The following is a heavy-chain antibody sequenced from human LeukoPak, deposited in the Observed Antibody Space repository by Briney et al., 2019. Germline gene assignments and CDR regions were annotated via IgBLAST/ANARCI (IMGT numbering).Heavy chain of an antibody. V-gene: IGHV1-2*04. Sequence: ASVKVSCKASGYTFTSYYMHWVRQAPGQGLEWMGWINPNSGGTNYAQKFQGWVTMTRDTSISTAYMELSRLRSDDTAVYYCARDMAAAAYAFDIWGQGTMVTVSS. CDR1: GYTFTSYY. CDR3: ARDMAAAAYAFDI. D-gene: IGHD6-13*01. J-gene: IGHJ3*02. CDR2: INPNSGGT.